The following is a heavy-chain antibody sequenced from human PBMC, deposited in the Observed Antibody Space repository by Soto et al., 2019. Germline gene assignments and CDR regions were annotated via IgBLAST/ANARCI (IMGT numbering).Heavy chain of an antibody. V-gene: IGHV3-48*01. CDR3: GRPTYYYDSSGPQAY. D-gene: IGHD3-22*01. J-gene: IGHJ4*02. Sequence: PGGSLRLSCAASGFTFSTYSMNWVRQAPGKGLEWVSYISSSSSTIFYTDSVKGRFTVSRDNAKNSLYLQMNSLRAEDTAVYYCGRPTYYYDSSGPQAYWGQGTLFTVSS. CDR1: GFTFSTYS. CDR2: ISSSSSTI.